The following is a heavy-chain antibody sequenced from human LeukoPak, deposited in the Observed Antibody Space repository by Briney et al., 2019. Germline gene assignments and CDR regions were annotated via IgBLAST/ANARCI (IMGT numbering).Heavy chain of an antibody. CDR2: ISYDGSNK. CDR3: AVGYGGNSPHGY. CDR1: GFTFSSYG. V-gene: IGHV3-30*03. Sequence: PGGSLRLSCAASGFTFSSYGMHWVRQAPGKGLEWVAVISYDGSNKYYADSVKGRFTISRDNSKNTLYLQMNSLRAEDTAVYYCAVGYGGNSPHGYWGQGTLVTVSS. J-gene: IGHJ4*02. D-gene: IGHD4-23*01.